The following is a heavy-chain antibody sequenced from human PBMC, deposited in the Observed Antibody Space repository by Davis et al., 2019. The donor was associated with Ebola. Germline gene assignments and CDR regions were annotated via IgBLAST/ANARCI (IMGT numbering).Heavy chain of an antibody. CDR3: ARWQIRLSGMAYNWGYFDY. Sequence: SETLSLTCTVSGGSIGNYFWSWIRQPAGKGLEWIGRIFTSGNTNYNHSLKSRVTMSADTSKNQFSLKLSSVTAADTAVYYCARWQIRLSGMAYNWGYFDYWGQGTLVTVSS. CDR2: IFTSGNT. J-gene: IGHJ4*02. V-gene: IGHV4-4*07. CDR1: GGSIGNYF. D-gene: IGHD3-16*01.